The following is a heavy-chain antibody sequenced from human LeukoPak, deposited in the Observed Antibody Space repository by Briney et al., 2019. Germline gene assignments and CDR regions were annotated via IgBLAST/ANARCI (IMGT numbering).Heavy chain of an antibody. Sequence: SETLSLTCAVYGGSLSGYSWSWIRQPPGKGLEWIGYIYHSGSTYYNPSLKSRVTISVDRSKNQFSLKLSSVTAADTAVYYCARGLDGMDVWGQGTTVTVSS. V-gene: IGHV4-30-2*01. CDR3: ARGLDGMDV. CDR2: IYHSGST. J-gene: IGHJ6*02. CDR1: GGSLSGYS.